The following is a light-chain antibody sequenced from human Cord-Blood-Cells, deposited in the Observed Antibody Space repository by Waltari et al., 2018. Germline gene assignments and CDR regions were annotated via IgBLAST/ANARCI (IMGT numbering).Light chain of an antibody. CDR1: QSISSY. Sequence: DIQMTQSPSSLSASVGDRVTITSRASQSISSYLNWYQQKPGKAPKLLSYAASSLQSGVPSRFSGSGSGTDFTLNISSLQPEDFATYYCQQSYSTPQTFGQGTKVEIK. CDR2: AAS. V-gene: IGKV1-39*01. J-gene: IGKJ1*01. CDR3: QQSYSTPQT.